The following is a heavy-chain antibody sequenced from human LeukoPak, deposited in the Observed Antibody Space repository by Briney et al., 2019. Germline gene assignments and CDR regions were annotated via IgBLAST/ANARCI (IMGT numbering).Heavy chain of an antibody. D-gene: IGHD5-18*01. CDR2: INPSGGST. Sequence: ASVKVSCKASGYTFTNYYMHWVRQDPGQGLEWMGIINPSGGSTSYAQRFQGRVTMTRDTSTSTVYMELSSLRSEDTAVYYCAREIGPIQLHLWGSAFDYWGQGTLVTVSS. CDR1: GYTFTNYY. CDR3: AREIGPIQLHLWGSAFDY. J-gene: IGHJ4*02. V-gene: IGHV1-46*01.